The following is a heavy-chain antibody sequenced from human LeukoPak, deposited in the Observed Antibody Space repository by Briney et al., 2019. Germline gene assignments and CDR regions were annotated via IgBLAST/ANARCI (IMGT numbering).Heavy chain of an antibody. CDR3: ASNEGMGATTAIDY. CDR1: GGTFSSYA. Sequence: SMKVSCKASGGTFSSYAISWVRQAPGQGLEWMGGIIPIFGTANYAQKFQGRVTITTDESTSTAYMELSSLRSEDTAVYYCASNEGMGATTAIDYWGQGTLVTVSS. CDR2: IIPIFGTA. D-gene: IGHD1-26*01. V-gene: IGHV1-69*05. J-gene: IGHJ4*02.